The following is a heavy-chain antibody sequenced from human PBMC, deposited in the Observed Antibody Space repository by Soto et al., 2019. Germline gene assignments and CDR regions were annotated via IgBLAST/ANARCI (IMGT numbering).Heavy chain of an antibody. J-gene: IGHJ4*02. CDR1: GGSIRSYY. Sequence: SETLSLTCTVSGGSIRSYYRSWIRQPPGKGLEWIGYIYYSGSTNYNPSLKSRVTISVDTSKNQFSLKLSSVTAADTAVYYCARDPSGYSSSWYLFDYWGQGTLVTVSS. CDR2: IYYSGST. CDR3: ARDPSGYSSSWYLFDY. D-gene: IGHD6-13*01. V-gene: IGHV4-59*01.